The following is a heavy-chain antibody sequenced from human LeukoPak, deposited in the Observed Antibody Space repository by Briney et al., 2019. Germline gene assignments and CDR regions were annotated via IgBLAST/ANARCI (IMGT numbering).Heavy chain of an antibody. CDR1: GGTFSSYA. D-gene: IGHD7-27*01. CDR2: IIPIFGTA. V-gene: IGHV1-69*05. J-gene: IGHJ4*02. Sequence: SVKVSCKASGGTFSSYAISWVRQAPGQGLEWIGRIIPIFGTANYAQKFQGRVTITTDESTSTAYMELSSLRSEDTAVYYCAVTGDARNDYWGQGTLVTVSS. CDR3: AVTGDARNDY.